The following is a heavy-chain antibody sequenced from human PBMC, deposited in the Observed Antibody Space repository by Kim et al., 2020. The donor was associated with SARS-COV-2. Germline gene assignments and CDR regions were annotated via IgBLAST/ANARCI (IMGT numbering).Heavy chain of an antibody. CDR1: GGSFSGYY. CDR2: INHSGST. V-gene: IGHV4-34*01. Sequence: SETLSLTCAVYGGSFSGYYWSWIRQPPGKGLEWIGEINHSGSTNYNPSLKSRVTISVDTSKNQFSLKLSSVTAADTAVYYCAQTGTTVTTEDYWGQGTLVTVSS. D-gene: IGHD4-17*01. CDR3: AQTGTTVTTEDY. J-gene: IGHJ4*02.